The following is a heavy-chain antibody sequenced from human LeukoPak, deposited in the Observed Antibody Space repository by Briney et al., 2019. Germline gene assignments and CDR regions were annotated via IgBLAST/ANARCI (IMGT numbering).Heavy chain of an antibody. J-gene: IGHJ3*02. D-gene: IGHD6-6*01. CDR1: GGSSSGYY. CDR3: ASGDITARVGAFDI. Sequence: LETLSLTCALYGGSSSGYYRSWICPPLGKGLEWIGEINHSGGTNYNPSLKSRVTISVDTSKTQFSLKLSSVTAAHTAVYYCASGDITARVGAFDIWGQGTMVTVSS. CDR2: INHSGGT. V-gene: IGHV4-34*01.